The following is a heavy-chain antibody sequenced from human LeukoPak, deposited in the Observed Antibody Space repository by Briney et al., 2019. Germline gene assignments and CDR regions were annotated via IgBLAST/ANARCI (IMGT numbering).Heavy chain of an antibody. CDR2: IIPIFGTA. D-gene: IGHD6-13*01. V-gene: IGHV1-69*05. CDR3: ARGSYSSSWYFGYVYYYYMDV. CDR1: GGTFSSYA. J-gene: IGHJ6*03. Sequence: SVKVSCKASGGTFSSYAISWVRQAPGQGLEWMGGIIPIFGTANYAQKFQGRVTITRNTSISTAYMELSSLRSEDTAVYYCARGSYSSSWYFGYVYYYYMDVWGKGTTVTVSS.